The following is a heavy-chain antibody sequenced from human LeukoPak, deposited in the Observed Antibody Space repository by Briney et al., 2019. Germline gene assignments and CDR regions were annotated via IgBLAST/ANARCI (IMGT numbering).Heavy chain of an antibody. J-gene: IGHJ4*02. V-gene: IGHV3-30*03. Sequence: GGSLRLSCAASGFTFSNYGMHWVRQAPGKGLEWVVVISHDGSNNNYADSVKGRFTISRDNSKNTLYLQMNSLRAEDTAVYYCAAYYDTLTGYYTFDNWGQGTLVTVSS. CDR2: ISHDGSNN. CDR1: GFTFSNYG. D-gene: IGHD3-9*01. CDR3: AAYYDTLTGYYTFDN.